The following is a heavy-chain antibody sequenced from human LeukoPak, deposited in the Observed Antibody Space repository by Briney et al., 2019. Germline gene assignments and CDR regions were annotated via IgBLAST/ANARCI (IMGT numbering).Heavy chain of an antibody. CDR3: ARTQFVVVPAAMSVYFDY. CDR1: GGSISSGGYY. J-gene: IGHJ4*02. CDR2: IYYSGST. D-gene: IGHD2-2*01. V-gene: IGHV4-31*03. Sequence: SETLSLTCTVSGGSISSGGYYWSWLRQHPGTGLEWIGYIYYSGSTYYNPSLKSRVTISVDTSKSQFSLKLSSVTAADTAVYYCARTQFVVVPAAMSVYFDYWGQGTLVTVSS.